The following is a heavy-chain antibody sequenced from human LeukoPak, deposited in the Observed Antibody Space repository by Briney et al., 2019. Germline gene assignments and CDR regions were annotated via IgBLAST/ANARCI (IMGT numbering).Heavy chain of an antibody. V-gene: IGHV4-31*03. CDR3: ARDNGIAARFFDY. J-gene: IGHJ4*02. CDR1: GVSISSGAYY. Sequence: SETLSLTCTVSGVSISSGAYYWSWIRQHPGKGLEWIGYIYYSGSTYYNPSLKSRVTIAVDTSKNQFSLKLSSVTAADTAVYYCARDNGIAARFFDYWGQGTLVTVSS. D-gene: IGHD6-6*01. CDR2: IYYSGST.